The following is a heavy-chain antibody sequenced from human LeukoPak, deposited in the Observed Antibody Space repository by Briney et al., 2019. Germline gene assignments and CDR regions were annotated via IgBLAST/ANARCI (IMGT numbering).Heavy chain of an antibody. CDR1: GLTLSTSG. J-gene: IGHJ4*02. Sequence: PGGSLRLSCTASGLTLSTSGFNGVRQATGKGLEWVASIGPTGSDRYHADSIKGRFTISRDNANNLLYLQMNSLRAEDTAVYYCATETNGRHYDYWGQGTLLTVSS. CDR2: IGPTGSDR. CDR3: ATETNGRHYDY. D-gene: IGHD1-14*01. V-gene: IGHV3-21*06.